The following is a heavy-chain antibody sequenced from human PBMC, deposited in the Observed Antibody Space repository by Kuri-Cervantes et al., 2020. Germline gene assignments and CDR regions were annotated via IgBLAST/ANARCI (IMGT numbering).Heavy chain of an antibody. CDR2: IYQSGSA. CDR1: GYSISSAYY. D-gene: IGHD3/OR15-3a*01. V-gene: IGHV4-38-2*02. J-gene: IGHJ6*03. CDR3: ARDSQNFRTGYWGRDYYYYMDV. Sequence: SETLSLTCAISGYSISSAYYWCWIRQPPGKGLEWIGSIYQSGSAYYNPSLQSRVTISLDTSKNQFSLKLSSVTAADPAVYYCARDSQNFRTGYWGRDYYYYMDVWGKGTTVTVSS.